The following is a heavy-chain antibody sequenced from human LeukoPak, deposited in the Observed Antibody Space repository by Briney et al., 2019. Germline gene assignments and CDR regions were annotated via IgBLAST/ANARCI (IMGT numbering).Heavy chain of an antibody. CDR2: TKEDESEK. CDR1: GFNFNGYW. V-gene: IGHV3-7*01. J-gene: IGHJ5*02. CDR3: ARDWVGGFDH. Sequence: AGGSLRLSCVASGFNFNGYWMSWVRQAPGKGLEWVAKTKEDESEKYYVDSVKGRFTISKDNARSSLYLQMNSLKAEDTAVYYCARDWVGGFDHWGQGTLVTVSS. D-gene: IGHD3-16*01.